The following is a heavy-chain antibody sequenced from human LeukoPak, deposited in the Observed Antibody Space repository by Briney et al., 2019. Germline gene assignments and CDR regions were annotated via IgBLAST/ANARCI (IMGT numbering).Heavy chain of an antibody. CDR2: IYYSGST. D-gene: IGHD2-2*01. CDR3: ASCTSHCPPFDY. CDR1: GGSISSYY. Sequence: SETLSLTCTVSGGSISSYYWSWIRQPPGKGLEWIGYIYYSGSTNYNPSLKSRVTISVDTSKNQFSLKLSSVTAADTAVYYCASCTSHCPPFDYWGQGTLVTVSS. J-gene: IGHJ4*02. V-gene: IGHV4-59*01.